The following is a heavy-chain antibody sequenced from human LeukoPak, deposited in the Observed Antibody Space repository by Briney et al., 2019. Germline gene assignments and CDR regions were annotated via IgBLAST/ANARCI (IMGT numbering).Heavy chain of an antibody. CDR3: AGVASYNYGNFEC. V-gene: IGHV4-38-2*02. J-gene: IGHJ4*02. CDR2: IYHSESA. D-gene: IGHD5-18*01. Sequence: PSETLSLTCTVSGYSISSGYYWAWIRQPPGKGLEWIGSIYHSESAYYNPSVESRVSISVDTSKNQFSLKLSSVTAADTAVYYCAGVASYNYGNFECWGQGTLVTVSS. CDR1: GYSISSGYY.